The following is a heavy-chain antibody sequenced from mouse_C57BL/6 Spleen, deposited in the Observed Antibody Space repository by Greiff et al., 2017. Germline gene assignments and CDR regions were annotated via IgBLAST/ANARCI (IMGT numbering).Heavy chain of an antibody. Sequence: DVQLQESGPGLVKPSQSLSLTCSVTGYSITSGYYWNWIRQFPGNKLEWMGYISYDGSNNYNPSLKNRISITRDTSKNQFFLKLNSVTTEDTATYYCARWGDYFDYWGQGTTLTVSS. V-gene: IGHV3-6*01. J-gene: IGHJ2*01. CDR2: ISYDGSN. CDR3: ARWGDYFDY. CDR1: GYSITSGYY.